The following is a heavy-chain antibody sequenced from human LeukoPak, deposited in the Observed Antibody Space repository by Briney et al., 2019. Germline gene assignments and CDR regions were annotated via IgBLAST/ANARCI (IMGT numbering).Heavy chain of an antibody. J-gene: IGHJ4*02. CDR2: ISGSGGSI. Sequence: GGSLRLSCAGPGFTFSTYGMTWVRQAPGKVLEWVSAISGSGGSIYYADSVKGRFTISRDNSKNTLFLQMNSLRAEDTAVYYCAKDRGWFGGSLANFDDWGQGTLVTVSS. CDR3: AKDRGWFGGSLANFDD. D-gene: IGHD3-10*01. V-gene: IGHV3-23*01. CDR1: GFTFSTYG.